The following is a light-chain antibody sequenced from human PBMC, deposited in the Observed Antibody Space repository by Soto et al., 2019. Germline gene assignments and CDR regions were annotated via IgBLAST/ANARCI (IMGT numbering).Light chain of an antibody. V-gene: IGLV1-40*01. CDR1: SSNIGAGYD. Sequence: QSVLTQPPSVSGAPGQRVTISCTGSSSNIGAGYDVHWYQQLPGTAPKFLIYGNTYRPSGVPDRFSGSQSATSASLAITGLQAEDEADYYCQSCDSSLSGSVFGGGTKVTVL. CDR2: GNT. J-gene: IGLJ3*02. CDR3: QSCDSSLSGSV.